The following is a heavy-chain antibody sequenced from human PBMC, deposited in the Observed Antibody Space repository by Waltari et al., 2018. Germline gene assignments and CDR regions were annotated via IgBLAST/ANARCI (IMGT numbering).Heavy chain of an antibody. D-gene: IGHD3-22*01. Sequence: QVQLQQWGAGLLKPSETLSLTCAVYGGSFSGYYWSWIRQPPGKGLEWIGEINHSGSTNYNPALKSRVTISVDTSKNQFSLKLSSVTAADTAVYYCARALGYYLAFDYWGQGTLVTVSS. J-gene: IGHJ4*02. CDR1: GGSFSGYY. CDR3: ARALGYYLAFDY. V-gene: IGHV4-34*01. CDR2: INHSGST.